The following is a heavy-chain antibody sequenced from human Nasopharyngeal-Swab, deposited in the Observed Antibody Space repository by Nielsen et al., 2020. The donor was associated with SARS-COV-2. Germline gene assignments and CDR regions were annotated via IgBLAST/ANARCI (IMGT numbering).Heavy chain of an antibody. CDR1: GFTFDHYY. Sequence: GESLKISCAASGFTFDHYYLHWVRQAPGKGLEWVAFISGDAFSTFTADSVEGRFTISRDNSKNTLYLQMNSLTVEETAVYYCARDLEKRTVTIFMDVWGKGTTVIVSS. V-gene: IGHV3-43*02. CDR2: ISGDAFST. J-gene: IGHJ6*03. D-gene: IGHD4-17*01. CDR3: ARDLEKRTVTIFMDV.